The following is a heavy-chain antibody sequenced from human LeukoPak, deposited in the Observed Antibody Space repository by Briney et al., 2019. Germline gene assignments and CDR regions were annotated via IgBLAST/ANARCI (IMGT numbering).Heavy chain of an antibody. J-gene: IGHJ4*02. CDR2: IKQDGSAK. CDR3: ARVAGSIDY. Sequence: SGGSLRLSCAASGFAFSSFWMSWARQTPGKGLEWVANIKQDGSAKTYGDSVKGRFTISRDNANNALYLQMNSLRAEDTAVYYCARVAGSIDYWGLGTLVTVSS. D-gene: IGHD6-19*01. V-gene: IGHV3-7*04. CDR1: GFAFSSFW.